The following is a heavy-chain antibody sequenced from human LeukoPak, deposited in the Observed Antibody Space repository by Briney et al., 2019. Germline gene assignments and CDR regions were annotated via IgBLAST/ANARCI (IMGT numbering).Heavy chain of an antibody. CDR2: INPNSGGT. D-gene: IGHD5-12*01. V-gene: IGHV1-2*06. J-gene: IGHJ4*02. Sequence: ASVKVSCKASGHTFTGYYMHWVRQAPGQGLEWMGRINPNSGGTNYAQKFQGRVTMTRDTSISTAYMELSRLRSDDTAVYYCARDTDIVAQQGNYWGQGTLVTVSS. CDR3: ARDTDIVAQQGNY. CDR1: GHTFTGYY.